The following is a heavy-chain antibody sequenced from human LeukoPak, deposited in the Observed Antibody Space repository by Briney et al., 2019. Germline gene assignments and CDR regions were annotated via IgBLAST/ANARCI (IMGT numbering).Heavy chain of an antibody. D-gene: IGHD5-18*01. J-gene: IGHJ4*02. CDR1: GITFSSYW. Sequence: PGGSLRLSCAASGITFSSYWMSWVRQAPGKGLEWVANIKQDGSEKNYVDSVEGRFTISRDNAKNSLYLQMNSLRAEDTAMYYCASLDTAMVNGDYWGQGTLVTVSS. V-gene: IGHV3-7*01. CDR3: ASLDTAMVNGDY. CDR2: IKQDGSEK.